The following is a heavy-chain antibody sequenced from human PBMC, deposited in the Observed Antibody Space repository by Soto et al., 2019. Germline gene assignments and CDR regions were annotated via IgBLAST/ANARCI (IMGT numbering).Heavy chain of an antibody. J-gene: IGHJ4*02. D-gene: IGHD2-15*01. CDR3: ARGPGGPDGPGDY. CDR2: INAGNGKR. CDR1: GYTFTSYA. V-gene: IGHV1-3*01. Sequence: QVQLVQSGAEVKKPGASVKVSCKASGYTFTSYAMHWVRQAPGQRLEWMGWINAGNGKRKYSQKFQGRVTITRDTSASTAYMELSSLRSEDTAVYYCARGPGGPDGPGDYWGQGTLVTVSS.